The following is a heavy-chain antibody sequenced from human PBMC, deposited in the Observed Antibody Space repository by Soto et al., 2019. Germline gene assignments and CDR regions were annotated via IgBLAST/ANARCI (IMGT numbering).Heavy chain of an antibody. V-gene: IGHV4-59*01. J-gene: IGHJ6*02. CDR1: GGSISNYY. CDR3: ARVNYGNYYYDYGMDV. D-gene: IGHD4-17*01. CDR2: IYYSGST. Sequence: SETLSLTCTVSGGSISNYYWSWIRQPPGKGLEWIGYIYYSGSTNYNPSLKSRVTISVDTSKNQFSLKLNSVTAADTAVYYCARVNYGNYYYDYGMDVWGQGTTVTVS.